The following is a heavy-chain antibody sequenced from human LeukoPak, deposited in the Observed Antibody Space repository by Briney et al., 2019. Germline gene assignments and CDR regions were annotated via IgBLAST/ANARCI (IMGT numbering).Heavy chain of an antibody. V-gene: IGHV4-34*01. J-gene: IGHJ4*02. D-gene: IGHD6-13*01. CDR1: GGSFSGYY. CDR2: INHSGST. Sequence: SETLSLTCAVYGGSFSGYYWSWIRQPPGKGLEWIGEINHSGSTNYNPSLKSRVTISVDTSKNQFSLKLSSVTAADTAVYYCAREGPYSSSRRGFDYWGQGTLVTVSS. CDR3: AREGPYSSSRRGFDY.